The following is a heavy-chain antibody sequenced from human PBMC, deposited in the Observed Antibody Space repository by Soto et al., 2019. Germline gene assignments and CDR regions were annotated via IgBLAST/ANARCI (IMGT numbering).Heavy chain of an antibody. V-gene: IGHV3-30-3*01. CDR2: VSYDGGKQ. Sequence: GGSLRLSCAASGFSFSSQAMHWVRQAPGKRLEWVAVVSYDGGKQYYADSVRGRFTISRDSSRDTMYLQMNSLRPEDTAVYYCATSGSYPRAEYFQYWGQGTLVTVSS. J-gene: IGHJ1*01. CDR3: ATSGSYPRAEYFQY. CDR1: GFSFSSQA. D-gene: IGHD1-26*01.